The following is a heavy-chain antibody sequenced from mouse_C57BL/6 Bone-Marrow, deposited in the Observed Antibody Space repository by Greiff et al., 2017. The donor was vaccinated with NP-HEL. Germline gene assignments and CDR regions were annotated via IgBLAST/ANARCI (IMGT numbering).Heavy chain of an antibody. CDR1: GYTFTSYW. Sequence: QVQLQQPGAELVKPGASVKLSCKASGYTFTSYWMHWVKQRPGQGLEWIGMIHPNSGSTNYNEKFKSKATLTVDKSSSTAYMQLSSLTSEDSAVYYCARNWPYYAMDYWGQGTSVTVSS. D-gene: IGHD4-1*01. V-gene: IGHV1-64*01. CDR2: IHPNSGST. J-gene: IGHJ4*01. CDR3: ARNWPYYAMDY.